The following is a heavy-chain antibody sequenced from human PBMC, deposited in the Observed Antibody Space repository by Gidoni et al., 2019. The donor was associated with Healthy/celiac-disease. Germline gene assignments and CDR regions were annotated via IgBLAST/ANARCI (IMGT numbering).Heavy chain of an antibody. D-gene: IGHD3-10*01. V-gene: IGHV3-21*01. CDR2: ISSSSSYI. CDR3: ARDKASYYGSGSNFDY. CDR1: GFAFSSYS. Sequence: EVQLVESGGGLVKPGGSLRLSCAASGFAFSSYSMNWVRQAPGKGLELVSSISSSSSYIYDADSVKGRFTISRDNAKNSLYLQMNSLRAEDTAVYYCARDKASYYGSGSNFDYWGQGTLVTVSS. J-gene: IGHJ4*02.